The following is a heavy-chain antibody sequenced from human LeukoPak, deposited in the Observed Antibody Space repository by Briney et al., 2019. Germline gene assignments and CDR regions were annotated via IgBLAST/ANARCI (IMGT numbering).Heavy chain of an antibody. D-gene: IGHD3-3*01. Sequence: GGSLRLSCAASGFTVSSNYMSWVRQAPGKGLEWVSVIYSGGSTYYADSVKGRFTISRHNSKNTLYLQMNSLRAGDTAVYYCARAYSDYLLYFDYWGQGTLVTVSS. CDR3: ARAYSDYLLYFDY. V-gene: IGHV3-53*04. J-gene: IGHJ4*02. CDR2: IYSGGST. CDR1: GFTVSSNY.